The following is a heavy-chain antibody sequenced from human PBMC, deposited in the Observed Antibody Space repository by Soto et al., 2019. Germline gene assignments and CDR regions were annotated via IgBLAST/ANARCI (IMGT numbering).Heavy chain of an antibody. Sequence: PGGSLRLSCAVPGFTFSSHAMSWVRQAPGKGLECVSSITGSGGSTYYADSVKGRFTISRDKSKNTLYLQMNSLRAEDTAVYYCAGYYDSSGYLDYWGQGTLVTVSS. CDR2: ITGSGGST. D-gene: IGHD3-22*01. J-gene: IGHJ4*02. CDR3: AGYYDSSGYLDY. V-gene: IGHV3-23*01. CDR1: GFTFSSHA.